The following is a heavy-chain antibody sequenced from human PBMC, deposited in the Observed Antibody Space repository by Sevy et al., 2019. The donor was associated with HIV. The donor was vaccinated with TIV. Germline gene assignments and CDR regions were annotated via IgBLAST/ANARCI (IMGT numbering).Heavy chain of an antibody. CDR3: ARAGYCSSTSCYRPPKGMDV. D-gene: IGHD2-2*02. CDR1: GFTSSNYA. J-gene: IGHJ6*02. Sequence: GGSLRLSCAASGFTSSNYAMSWVRQAPGKGLEWVSGISGSGATTKYAASVKGRFTISRDNSKNTLYLQMNSLRAEDTAVYYCARAGYCSSTSCYRPPKGMDVWGQGTTVTVSS. V-gene: IGHV3-23*01. CDR2: ISGSGATT.